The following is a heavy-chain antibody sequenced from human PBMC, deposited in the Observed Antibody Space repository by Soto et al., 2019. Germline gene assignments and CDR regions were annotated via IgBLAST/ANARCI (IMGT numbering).Heavy chain of an antibody. CDR2: IKQDGRET. J-gene: IGHJ5*02. CDR3: AREVRATFDP. V-gene: IGHV3-7*01. Sequence: EVQLVESGGGLVQPGGSLRISCAASGFTFSTSCMAWFSQAPGKGPEWVASIKQDGRETFYTDSVRGRFTIYRDNVKNSLYLQMNSLRAEDMAVYYCAREVRATFDPWGQGTLVTVSS. D-gene: IGHD1-26*01. CDR1: GFTFSTSC.